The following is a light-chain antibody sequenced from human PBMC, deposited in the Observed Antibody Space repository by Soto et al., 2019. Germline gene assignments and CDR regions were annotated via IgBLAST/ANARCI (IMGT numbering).Light chain of an antibody. CDR2: HVS. J-gene: IGLJ1*01. V-gene: IGLV2-14*03. Sequence: QPDLTQPASVSGSPGQSSTISCTGTSGDVGAYNFVSWYQQHPGKAPKLIVYHVSDRPSGFSSRFSGSKSGNSASLTISGLHAEDEADYYCSSYAGSDTFVFGTGTKVTVL. CDR3: SSYAGSDTFV. CDR1: SGDVGAYNF.